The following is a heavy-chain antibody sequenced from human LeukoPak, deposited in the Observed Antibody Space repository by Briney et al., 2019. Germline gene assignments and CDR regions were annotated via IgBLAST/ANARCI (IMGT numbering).Heavy chain of an antibody. V-gene: IGHV3-53*01. CDR1: GFTVSSNY. CDR2: IYSGGST. J-gene: IGHJ4*02. Sequence: GGSLRLSCAASGFTVSSNYMSWVRQAPGKGLEWVSVIYSGGSTYYADSVKGRFTISRDNSKNTLYLQMNSLRAEDTALYYCAKDMEEEEQQLGFDYWGQGTLVTVSS. D-gene: IGHD6-13*01. CDR3: AKDMEEEEQQLGFDY.